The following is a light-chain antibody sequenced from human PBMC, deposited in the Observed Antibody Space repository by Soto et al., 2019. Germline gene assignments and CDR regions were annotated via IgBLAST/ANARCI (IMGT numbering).Light chain of an antibody. J-gene: IGKJ1*01. Sequence: DIQLTQSLSSLSASVGDKVTITCRASQSIRSYLNWVQQKPGKAPKLLIYDASSLQTGVPSRFSGSGSGTDFSLTISSLQPEDFATYYCQQSYSTPPWTLGQGTNVDIK. CDR3: QQSYSTPPWT. CDR1: QSIRSY. V-gene: IGKV1-39*01. CDR2: DAS.